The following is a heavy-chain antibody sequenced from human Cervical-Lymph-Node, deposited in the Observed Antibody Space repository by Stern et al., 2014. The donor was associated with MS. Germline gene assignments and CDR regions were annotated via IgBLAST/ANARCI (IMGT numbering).Heavy chain of an antibody. D-gene: IGHD3-16*01. V-gene: IGHV1-69*06. CDR2: LSPISGAA. J-gene: IGHJ4*02. CDR3: TRDDGGGVDY. Sequence: QVQLGQSGAEVKKPGSSVKVSCMASGGTVSNHAISWVRQAPGQGLELMGGLSPISGAADYPQQFQGRLTITADKSTNTAYMELRSLRSEDTAVYYCTRDDGGGVDYWGQGTLVTVSS. CDR1: GGTVSNHA.